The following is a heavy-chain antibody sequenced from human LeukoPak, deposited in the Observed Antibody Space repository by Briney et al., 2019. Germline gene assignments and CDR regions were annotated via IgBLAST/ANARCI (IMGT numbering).Heavy chain of an antibody. Sequence: EASVKVSCKASGYTFTSYYMHWVRQAPGQGLEWMGIINPSGGSTSYAQKFQGRVTMTRDMSTSTVYMELRSLRSDDTAVYYCARDLDWANYGSGSYFGYWGQGTLVTVSS. V-gene: IGHV1-46*01. CDR2: INPSGGST. CDR1: GYTFTSYY. J-gene: IGHJ4*02. CDR3: ARDLDWANYGSGSYFGY. D-gene: IGHD3-10*01.